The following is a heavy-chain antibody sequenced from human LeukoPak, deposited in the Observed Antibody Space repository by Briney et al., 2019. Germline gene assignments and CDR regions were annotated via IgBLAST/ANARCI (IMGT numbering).Heavy chain of an antibody. J-gene: IGHJ4*02. Sequence: GGSLRLFCAASGFTFSSYAMSWVRQAPGKGLERVSAISGSGGSTYYADSVKGRFTISRDNSKNTLYLQMNSLRAEDTAVYYCAKDYEFWSGYYTYFDYWGQGTLVTVSS. D-gene: IGHD3-3*01. CDR2: ISGSGGST. CDR1: GFTFSSYA. CDR3: AKDYEFWSGYYTYFDY. V-gene: IGHV3-23*01.